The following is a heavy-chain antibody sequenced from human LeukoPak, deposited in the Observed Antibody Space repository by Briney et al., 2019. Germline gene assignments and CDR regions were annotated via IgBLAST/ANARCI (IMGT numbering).Heavy chain of an antibody. CDR2: ISSSSSYT. CDR1: GFTFSDYY. D-gene: IGHD3-9*01. CDR3: ARGGYYDILTGLNWFDP. J-gene: IGHJ5*02. Sequence: GGSLRLSCAPSGFTFSDYYMSWIRQAPGKGLEWVSYISSSSSYTNYADSVKGRFTISRDNAKNSLYLQMNSLRAEDTAVYYCARGGYYDILTGLNWFDPWGQGTLVTVSS. V-gene: IGHV3-11*06.